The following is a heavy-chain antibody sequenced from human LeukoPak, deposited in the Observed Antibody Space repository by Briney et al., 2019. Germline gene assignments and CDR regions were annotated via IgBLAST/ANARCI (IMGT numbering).Heavy chain of an antibody. CDR1: GFTFSSYG. CDR3: ARVYTMMDYFDY. V-gene: IGHV3-33*01. D-gene: IGHD3-22*01. J-gene: IGHJ4*02. Sequence: GGSLRLSCPASGFTFSSYGMHWVRQAPGKGLEWVAVIWYDGSNKYYADSVKGRFTISRDNSKNTLYLQMNSLRAEDTAVYYCARVYTMMDYFDYWGQGTLVTVSS. CDR2: IWYDGSNK.